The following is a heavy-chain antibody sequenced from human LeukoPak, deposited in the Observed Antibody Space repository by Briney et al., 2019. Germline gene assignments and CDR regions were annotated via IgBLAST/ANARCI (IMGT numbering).Heavy chain of an antibody. Sequence: ASETLSLTCTVSGGSINNYYWSWIRQPPGKGLEWIGYIYYSGSTNYNPSLKSRVTISVDTSKNQFSLKLTSVTAADTAVYYCARDLGITMVRGVRRYYYYMDVWGKGTTVTVSS. CDR3: ARDLGITMVRGVRRYYYYMDV. V-gene: IGHV4-59*01. D-gene: IGHD3-10*01. CDR2: IYYSGST. CDR1: GGSINNYY. J-gene: IGHJ6*03.